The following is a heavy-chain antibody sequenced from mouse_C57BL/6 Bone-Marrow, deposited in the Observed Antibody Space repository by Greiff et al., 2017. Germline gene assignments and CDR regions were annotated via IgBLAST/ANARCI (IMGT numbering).Heavy chain of an antibody. V-gene: IGHV1-81*01. Sequence: VQLQQSGAELARPGASVKLSCKASGYTFTSYGISWVKQRTGQGLEWIGEIYPRSGNTYYNEKFKGKATLTADKSSSTAYMELRSLTSEDSAVYFCARSPLYCYGSSSWFAYWGQGTLVTVSA. CDR2: IYPRSGNT. J-gene: IGHJ3*01. D-gene: IGHD1-1*01. CDR3: ARSPLYCYGSSSWFAY. CDR1: GYTFTSYG.